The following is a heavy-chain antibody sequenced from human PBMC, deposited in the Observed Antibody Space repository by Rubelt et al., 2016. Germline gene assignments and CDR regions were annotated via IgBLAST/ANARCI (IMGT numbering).Heavy chain of an antibody. CDR3: ARGGKQQLGPYYYVMDV. Sequence: QVQLQQWGAGLLKPSETLSLTCAVYGGSFSGYYWNWIRQPPGKGLEWIGEIHHSGSTNYNPSPHSRVSLSVYNPNNQSSLKLSAGTAADTAVYYCARGGKQQLGPYYYVMDVWGQGTTVTVSS. CDR2: IHHSGST. V-gene: IGHV4-34*01. D-gene: IGHD6-13*01. J-gene: IGHJ6*02. CDR1: GGSFSGYY.